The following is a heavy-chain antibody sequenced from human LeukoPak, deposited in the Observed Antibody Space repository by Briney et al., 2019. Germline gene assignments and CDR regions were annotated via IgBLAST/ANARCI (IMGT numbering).Heavy chain of an antibody. V-gene: IGHV1-8*01. J-gene: IGHJ6*02. Sequence: ASVKVSCKASGYTFTSYDINWVRQATGQGLEWMGWMNPNSGNTGYAQKFQGRVTMTRNTSISTAYMELSRLRSEDTAVYYCARGEYYYDSSGYYDQVGYYYGMDVWGQGTTVTVSS. CDR2: MNPNSGNT. CDR1: GYTFTSYD. CDR3: ARGEYYYDSSGYYDQVGYYYGMDV. D-gene: IGHD3-22*01.